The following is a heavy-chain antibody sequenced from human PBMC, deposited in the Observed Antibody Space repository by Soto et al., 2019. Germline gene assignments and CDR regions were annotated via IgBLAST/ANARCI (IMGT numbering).Heavy chain of an antibody. CDR1: GYTFTSYY. CDR2: INPSGGST. J-gene: IGHJ6*02. V-gene: IGHV1-46*03. D-gene: IGHD5-18*01. CDR3: ASPTAMVTHYGMDV. Sequence: QVQLVQSGAEVKKPGASVKVSCKASGYTFTSYYMHWVRQAPGQGLEWMGIINPSGGSTSYAQKFQGIVTMTRDTSTSTVYMELSSLRAEDTAVYYCASPTAMVTHYGMDVWGQWTTVTVSS.